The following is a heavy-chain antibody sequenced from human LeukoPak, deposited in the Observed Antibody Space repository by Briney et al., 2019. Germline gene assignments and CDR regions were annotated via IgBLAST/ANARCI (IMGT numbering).Heavy chain of an antibody. CDR2: INPSGSDE. CDR1: GFTLSNSW. V-gene: IGHV3-7*01. Sequence: PGGSLRLSCAGSGFTLSNSWMGWVRQAPGKGLEWVANINPSGSDEYYVDSAKGRFTVSKDNAKNTVYLQMNSLRVGDTGIYYFGRWGVNPWPYCWGQGTLVSVSA. D-gene: IGHD3-16*01. J-gene: IGHJ4*02. CDR3: GRWGVNPWPYC.